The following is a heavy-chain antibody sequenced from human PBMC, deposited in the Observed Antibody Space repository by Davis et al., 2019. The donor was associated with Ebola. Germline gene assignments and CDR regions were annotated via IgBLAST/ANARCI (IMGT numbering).Heavy chain of an antibody. D-gene: IGHD2-2*01. V-gene: IGHV4-31*03. CDR1: GDSIRSADYF. CDR3: ARYCSSARCYRRGLDP. CDR2: IYHTGST. Sequence: PSETLSLTCTVSGDSIRSADYFWSWLRQHPRQGPEWIGYIYHTGSTYYNPPLGSRVSMSIDTSKNQFSLKLSSVTAADTAVYYCARYCSSARCYRRGLDPWGQGTLVTVSS. J-gene: IGHJ5*02.